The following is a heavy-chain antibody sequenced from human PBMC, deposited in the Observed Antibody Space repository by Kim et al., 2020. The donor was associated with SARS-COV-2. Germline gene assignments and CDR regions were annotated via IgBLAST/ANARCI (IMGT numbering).Heavy chain of an antibody. CDR3: ARDLREYGVVTAQSNAFDI. J-gene: IGHJ3*02. Sequence: GRFTIARDNAKNALYLQMNSLRAEDAAVYYCARDLREYGVVTAQSNAFDIWGQGTMVTVSS. D-gene: IGHD2-21*02. V-gene: IGHV3-11*01.